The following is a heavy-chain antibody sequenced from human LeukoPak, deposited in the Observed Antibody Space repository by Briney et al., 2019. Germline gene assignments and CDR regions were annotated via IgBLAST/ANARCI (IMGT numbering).Heavy chain of an antibody. CDR1: GFTFSSYV. V-gene: IGHV3-23*01. D-gene: IGHD6-6*01. J-gene: IGHJ4*02. Sequence: PGGCLRLSCAASGFTFSSYVMNWVRQAPGKGLEWVSTITGSGDTTYYADSVKGRFTISRDNSKNTLYLQMNTLRAEDTAVYYCATGGKYSTSSLLGYWGQGTLVTVSS. CDR2: ITGSGDTT. CDR3: ATGGKYSTSSLLGY.